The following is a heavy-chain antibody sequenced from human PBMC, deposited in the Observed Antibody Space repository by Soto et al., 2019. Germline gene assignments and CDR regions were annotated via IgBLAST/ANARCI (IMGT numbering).Heavy chain of an antibody. CDR1: GGSISSGGYY. V-gene: IGHV4-31*03. CDR2: INHSGST. J-gene: IGHJ6*03. CDR3: ARGVNWNDVMFYYYYYYMDV. Sequence: SETLSLTCTVSGGSISSGGYYWSWIRQHPGKGLEWIGEINHSGSTNYNPSLKSRVTISVDTSKNQFSLKLSSVTAADTAVYYCARGVNWNDVMFYYYYYYMDVWGQGTTVTVSS. D-gene: IGHD1-1*01.